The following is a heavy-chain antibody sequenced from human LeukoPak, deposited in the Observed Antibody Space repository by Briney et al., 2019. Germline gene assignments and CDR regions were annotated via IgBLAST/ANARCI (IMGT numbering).Heavy chain of an antibody. J-gene: IGHJ5*02. CDR3: AKHYYDSSGYTYNWFDP. D-gene: IGHD3-22*01. V-gene: IGHV3-74*01. Sequence: GGSLRLSCAASGFTFSSYWMHWVRQAPGKGLVWVSRINSDGSSTSYADSVKGRFTISRDNAKNTLYLQMNSLRAEDTAVYHCAKHYYDSSGYTYNWFDPWGQGTLVTVSS. CDR1: GFTFSSYW. CDR2: INSDGSST.